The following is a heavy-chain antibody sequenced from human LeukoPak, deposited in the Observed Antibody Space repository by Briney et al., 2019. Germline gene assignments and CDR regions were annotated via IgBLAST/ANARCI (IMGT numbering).Heavy chain of an antibody. D-gene: IGHD3-10*01. Sequence: AGGSLRLSCAASGFTFSSKSMTWVRQAPGKGLEWVSAISGNGVDTFYADSVKGRFTISRDNAKKSLYLEMNSLRAEDTAVYYCARDRYGLGYGSLFDYWGQGTLVTVSS. CDR3: ARDRYGLGYGSLFDY. CDR2: ISGNGVDT. J-gene: IGHJ4*02. V-gene: IGHV3-21*04. CDR1: GFTFSSKS.